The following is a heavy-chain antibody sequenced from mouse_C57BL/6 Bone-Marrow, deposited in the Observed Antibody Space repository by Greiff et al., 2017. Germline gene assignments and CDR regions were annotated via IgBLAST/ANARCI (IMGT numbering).Heavy chain of an antibody. D-gene: IGHD1-1*01. CDR2: IYPRSGTT. Sequence: LQHSVSELARPGASVKLSCKASGYTFTSYGISWVKQRTGQGLEWIGEIYPRSGTTYYNEKFKGKATLPADKSSSPAYMQLRSLTSEDSAVYFCASYGSSYDYWGQGTTLTVSS. CDR3: ASYGSSYDY. CDR1: GYTFTSYG. V-gene: IGHV1-81*01. J-gene: IGHJ2*01.